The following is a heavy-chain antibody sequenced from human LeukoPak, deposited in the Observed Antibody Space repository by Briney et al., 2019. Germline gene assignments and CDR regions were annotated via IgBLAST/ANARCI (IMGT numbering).Heavy chain of an antibody. CDR2: ISYDGSNK. D-gene: IGHD3-10*01. CDR3: ARTWFGGPYFDY. V-gene: IGHV3-30*04. J-gene: IGHJ4*02. CDR1: GFTFSSYA. Sequence: LGGSLRLSCAASGFTFSSYAMHWVRQAPGKGLEWVAVISYDGSNKYYADSVKGRFTISRDNSKNTLYLQMNSLRAEDTAVHYCARTWFGGPYFDYWGQGTLVTVSS.